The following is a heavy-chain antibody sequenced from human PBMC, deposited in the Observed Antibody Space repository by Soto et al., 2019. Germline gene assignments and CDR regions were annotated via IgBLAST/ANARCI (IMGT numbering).Heavy chain of an antibody. D-gene: IGHD6-19*01. CDR3: ARSVAVPGAHIDY. CDR1: GGSISGSY. CDR2: VYYTGST. J-gene: IGHJ4*02. Sequence: XETLSLTCSVSGGSISGSYWSLIGQSPGKGLEWLGYVYYTGSTNYSPSLRSRVSISVDTSKNEFSLRLSSVTAADTAVYFCARSVAVPGAHIDYWGQGTQVTVSS. V-gene: IGHV4-59*01.